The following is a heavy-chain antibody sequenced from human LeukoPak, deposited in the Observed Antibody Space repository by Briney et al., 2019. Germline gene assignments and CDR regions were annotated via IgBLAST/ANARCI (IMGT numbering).Heavy chain of an antibody. CDR1: GGSISSGDYY. D-gene: IGHD2-15*01. J-gene: IGHJ4*02. Sequence: PSQTLSLTCTVSGGSISSGDYYWSWIRQPPGKGLEWIGYIYYSGSTYYNPSLKSRVTISVDTSKNQFSLKLSSLTAADTAVHYCARESSGGFCDYWGQGSLVTVSS. CDR3: ARESSGGFCDY. CDR2: IYYSGST. V-gene: IGHV4-30-4*08.